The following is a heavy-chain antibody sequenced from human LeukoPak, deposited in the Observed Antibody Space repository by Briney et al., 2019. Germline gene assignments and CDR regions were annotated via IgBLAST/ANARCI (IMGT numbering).Heavy chain of an antibody. CDR1: GYTFTGYY. D-gene: IGHD5-12*01. Sequence: ASVKVSCKASGYTFTGYYMHRVRQAPGQGLEWMGWINPNSGSTNYAQKFQGRVTMTRDTSISTAYMELSRLRSDDTAVYYCARVDLSGYDSFYYFDYWGQGTLVTVSS. CDR2: INPNSGST. J-gene: IGHJ4*02. CDR3: ARVDLSGYDSFYYFDY. V-gene: IGHV1-2*02.